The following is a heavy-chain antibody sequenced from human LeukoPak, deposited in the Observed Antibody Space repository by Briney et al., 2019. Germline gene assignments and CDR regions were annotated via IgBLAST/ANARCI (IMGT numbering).Heavy chain of an antibody. V-gene: IGHV3-23*01. Sequence: GGSLRLSCAASGFTFSGYAMSWVRQAPGKGLEWVSAISGSGGGTYYADSVKGRFTISRDNSKNTLYLQMNSLRAEDTAVYYCAKANYDSSGYYQYYFDYWGQGTLVTVSS. D-gene: IGHD3-22*01. CDR1: GFTFSGYA. CDR2: ISGSGGGT. J-gene: IGHJ4*02. CDR3: AKANYDSSGYYQYYFDY.